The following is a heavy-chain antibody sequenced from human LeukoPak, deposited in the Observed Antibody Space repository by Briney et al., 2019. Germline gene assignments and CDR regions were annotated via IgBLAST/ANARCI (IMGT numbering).Heavy chain of an antibody. CDR1: GFTFSSYA. V-gene: IGHV3-23*01. J-gene: IGHJ4*02. CDR2: ISGSGGST. D-gene: IGHD6-13*01. CDR3: AKMDSSTWYPYYFDY. Sequence: GGSLRLSCAASGFTFSSYAMSWVRQAPGKGLEWVSGISGSGGSTYYADSVKGRLTISRDNSKNTLHLQMNSLRGEDTAVYYCAKMDSSTWYPYYFDYWGQGTLVTVSS.